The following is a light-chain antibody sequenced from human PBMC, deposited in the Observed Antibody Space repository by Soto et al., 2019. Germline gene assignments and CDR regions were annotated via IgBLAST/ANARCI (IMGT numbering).Light chain of an antibody. V-gene: IGKV1-9*01. Sequence: DIQLTQSPSILSASVGDRVTITCRASPGISSYLAWYQQKPGKSPELLIFSASTLVSGVPSMFSGSGSEEDFPLTISSLQPGDSATYYCQQLSSYPLTFGPGTKVDLK. CDR2: SAS. CDR1: PGISSY. CDR3: QQLSSYPLT. J-gene: IGKJ3*01.